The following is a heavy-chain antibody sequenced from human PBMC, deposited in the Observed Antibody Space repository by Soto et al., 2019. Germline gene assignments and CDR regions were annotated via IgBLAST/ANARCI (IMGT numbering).Heavy chain of an antibody. Sequence: SETLSLTCTVSGGSISSSSYYWGWIRQPPGKGLEWIGSIYYSGSTYYNPSLKSRVTISVDTSKNQFSLKLSSVTAADTAVYYCARQGGILTGYQLDYWGQGTLVTVSS. CDR1: GGSISSSSYY. J-gene: IGHJ4*02. CDR2: IYYSGST. D-gene: IGHD3-9*01. V-gene: IGHV4-39*01. CDR3: ARQGGILTGYQLDY.